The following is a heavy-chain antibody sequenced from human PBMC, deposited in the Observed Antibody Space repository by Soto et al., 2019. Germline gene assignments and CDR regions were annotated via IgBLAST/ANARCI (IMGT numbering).Heavy chain of an antibody. V-gene: IGHV3-13*05. CDR2: IGTAGDP. CDR3: ARGVDITGTYGGMDV. J-gene: IGHJ6*02. Sequence: GGSMRLSCAASGLPFSSYNMHWVRQATGKGLEWVSAIGTAGDPYYPGSVKGRFTISRENAKNSLYLQMNSLRAGDTAVYYCARGVDITGTYGGMDVWGQGTTVTVSS. D-gene: IGHD1-20*01. CDR1: GLPFSSYN.